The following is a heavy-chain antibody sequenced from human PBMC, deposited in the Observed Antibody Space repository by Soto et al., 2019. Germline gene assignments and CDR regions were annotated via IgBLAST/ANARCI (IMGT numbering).Heavy chain of an antibody. CDR2: IYYSGST. CDR3: ARLATRYYFDY. D-gene: IGHD1-1*01. CDR1: GDSINDHS. J-gene: IGHJ4*02. Sequence: SETLSLTCSVSGDSINDHSWTWIRQPPGKGLEWIGYIYYSGSTNYNPSLKSRVTISVDTSKNQFSLKMSSVIAADTAVYYCARLATRYYFDYWGQGTLVTVSS. V-gene: IGHV4-59*11.